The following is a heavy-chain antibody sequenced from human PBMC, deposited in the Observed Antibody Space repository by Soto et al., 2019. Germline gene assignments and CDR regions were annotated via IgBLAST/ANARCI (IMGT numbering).Heavy chain of an antibody. Sequence: QVQLQESGPGLVKPSQTLSLTCTVSGGTISSGGYYWSWIRQPPGKGLEWIGYIYYSGSTYYNPSLKSRVTISVDTSKNQFSLKLSSVTAADTAVYYCATRDMAYRYFDYWGQGTLVTVSS. J-gene: IGHJ4*02. CDR2: IYYSGST. CDR1: GGTISSGGYY. CDR3: ATRDMAYRYFDY. V-gene: IGHV4-30-4*01. D-gene: IGHD3-9*01.